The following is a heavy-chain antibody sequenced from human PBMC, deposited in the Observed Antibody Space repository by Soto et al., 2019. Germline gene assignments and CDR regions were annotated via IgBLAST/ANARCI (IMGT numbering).Heavy chain of an antibody. CDR1: GDSIISSDFY. CDR3: ARHSLALRKNNWFDP. J-gene: IGHJ5*02. V-gene: IGHV4-39*01. D-gene: IGHD3-3*02. Sequence: SETLSLTCTVSGDSIISSDFYWGWVRQPPGKGLEWIGSIFYLVSSYYNPSLKSRVTMSVDTSKNQFSLRLRSVTAADTALYFCARHSLALRKNNWFDPWGQGIMVT. CDR2: IFYLVSS.